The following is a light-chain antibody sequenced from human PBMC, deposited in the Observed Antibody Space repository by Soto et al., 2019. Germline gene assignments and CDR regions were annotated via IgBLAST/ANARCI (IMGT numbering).Light chain of an antibody. Sequence: EIGLTQSPGTLSLSPGEGATLSCRASQSVTSNCLAWYHQKPGQAPRLLIYAASSRHTGIPDRFSGSGSGTDFTLTISRLEPEDFAVYYCQQYGSSPYTFGQGTKLEIK. CDR1: QSVTSNC. CDR3: QQYGSSPYT. V-gene: IGKV3-20*01. J-gene: IGKJ2*01. CDR2: AAS.